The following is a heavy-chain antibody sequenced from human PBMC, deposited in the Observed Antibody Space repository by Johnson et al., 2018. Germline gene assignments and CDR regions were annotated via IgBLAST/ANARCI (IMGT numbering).Heavy chain of an antibody. CDR2: ISYDGSNK. D-gene: IGHD2-15*01. J-gene: IGHJ6*03. CDR3: ARDSDIVVVVGAYMDV. Sequence: QVQLVQSGGGVVQXGRSXRLXCAASGFTFSSYALHWVRQAPGKGLQWVAVISYDGSNKYYEDSVKGRFTISRDNSQKTLYLQMNSLRGEDTAVYYCARDSDIVVVVGAYMDVWGKGTTVTVSS. V-gene: IGHV3-30*04. CDR1: GFTFSSYA.